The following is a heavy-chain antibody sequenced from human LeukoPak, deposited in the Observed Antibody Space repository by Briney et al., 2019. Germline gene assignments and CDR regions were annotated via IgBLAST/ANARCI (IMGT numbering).Heavy chain of an antibody. CDR3: ARGLRQGSAWSWGPKEKSYQYMHV. J-gene: IGHJ6*04. CDR2: INPRGST. V-gene: IGHV4-34*01. D-gene: IGHD6-19*01. CDR1: GGSLSSHY. Sequence: SETLSLTCGVSGGSLSSHYWTWIRQPPGKGLEWIGEINPRGSTTYNPSLESRVSVSADASRNQLSLSLTSVTAADSAVYFCARGLRQGSAWSWGPKEKSYQYMHVWGTGTTVSVSS.